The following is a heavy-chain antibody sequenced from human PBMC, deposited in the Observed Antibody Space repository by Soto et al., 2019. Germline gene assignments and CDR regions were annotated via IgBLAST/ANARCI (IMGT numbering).Heavy chain of an antibody. V-gene: IGHV4-39*01. Sequence: QLQLQESGPGLVKPSETLSLTCTVSGGSISSSSYYWGWIRQPPGKGLEWIGSIYYSGSTYYNPSLKSRVTISVDTSKNQFSLKLSSVTAADTAVYYCERAMAPFRVAFDIWGQGTMVTVSS. CDR3: ERAMAPFRVAFDI. J-gene: IGHJ3*02. D-gene: IGHD5-18*01. CDR1: GGSISSSSYY. CDR2: IYYSGST.